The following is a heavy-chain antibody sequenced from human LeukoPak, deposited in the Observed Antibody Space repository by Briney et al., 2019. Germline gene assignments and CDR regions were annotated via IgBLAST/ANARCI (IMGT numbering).Heavy chain of an antibody. D-gene: IGHD1-26*01. CDR2: IYSGGST. CDR1: GFTVSSNY. Sequence: PGGSLRLSCAASGFTVSSNYMSWVRQAPGKGLEWVSVIYSGGSTYYADSVKGRFTISRDNSKNTLYLQMNSLRAEDTAVYYCARGGGATHQPFDYWGQGTLVTVSS. J-gene: IGHJ4*02. V-gene: IGHV3-53*01. CDR3: ARGGGATHQPFDY.